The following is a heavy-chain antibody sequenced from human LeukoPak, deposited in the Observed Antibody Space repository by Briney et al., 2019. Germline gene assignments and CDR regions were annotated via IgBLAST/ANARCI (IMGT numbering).Heavy chain of an antibody. CDR3: ARGTYYYDSRELDY. J-gene: IGHJ4*02. CDR2: IYYSGST. V-gene: IGHV4-59*01. CDR1: GRSISSYY. Sequence: SETLSLTCTVSGRSISSYYWSWIRQPPEKGLEGLGYIYYSGSTNYNPSLKSRVTISVDTSKNQSSLKLSSVTAADTAVYYCARGTYYYDSRELDYWGQGTLVTVSS. D-gene: IGHD3-22*01.